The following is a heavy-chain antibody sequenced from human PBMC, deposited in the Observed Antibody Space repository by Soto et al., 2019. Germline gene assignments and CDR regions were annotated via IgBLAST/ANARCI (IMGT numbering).Heavy chain of an antibody. V-gene: IGHV3-23*01. CDR3: AKGDYCSGGSCSRRSIYYYYGMDV. Sequence: PGGSLRLSCAASGFTFSGYAMSWVRQAPGKGLDWVSAISGSGGSTYYADSVQGRVTISRDNSENTLYLEMNSLRAEDTAVYYCAKGDYCSGGSCSRRSIYYYYGMDVWGQGTTVPVSS. D-gene: IGHD2-15*01. CDR2: ISGSGGST. CDR1: GFTFSGYA. J-gene: IGHJ6*02.